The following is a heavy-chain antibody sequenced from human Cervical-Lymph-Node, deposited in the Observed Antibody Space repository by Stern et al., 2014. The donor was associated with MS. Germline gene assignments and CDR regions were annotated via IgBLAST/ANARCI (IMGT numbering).Heavy chain of an antibody. Sequence: QVQLQESGPGLVKPSETLSLTCTVSGGSISSYYWSWIRQPQGKGLEWIGYIHYSGSTNYSPSLKSRVTISVDTSKNQFSLKLSSVSAADTAVYYCARDRGDNGMDVWGQGTTVTVSS. V-gene: IGHV4-59*01. D-gene: IGHD7-27*01. J-gene: IGHJ6*02. CDR2: IHYSGST. CDR3: ARDRGDNGMDV. CDR1: GGSISSYY.